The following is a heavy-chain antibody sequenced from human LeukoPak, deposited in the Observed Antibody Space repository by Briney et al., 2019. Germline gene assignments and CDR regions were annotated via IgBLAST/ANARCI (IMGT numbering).Heavy chain of an antibody. V-gene: IGHV4-59*01. Sequence: SETLSLTCNVSGGSIRGYYWSWIRQPPGKGLEWIGYIYSSGSTNYNPSLKSRVTMSVDTSKNQFSLKVSSVTAADTAVYYCARVFDSGSQAYFYYMDAWGKGTTVTIFS. D-gene: IGHD3-10*01. CDR3: ARVFDSGSQAYFYYMDA. CDR1: GGSIRGYY. CDR2: IYSSGST. J-gene: IGHJ6*03.